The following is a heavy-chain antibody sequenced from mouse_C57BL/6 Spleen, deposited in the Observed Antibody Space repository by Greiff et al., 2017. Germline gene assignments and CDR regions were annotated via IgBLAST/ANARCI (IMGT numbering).Heavy chain of an antibody. J-gene: IGHJ1*03. V-gene: IGHV1-74*01. CDR2: IHPSDSDT. CDR1: GYTFTSYW. CDR3: AISRVEWYFGV. D-gene: IGHD1-1*02. Sequence: QVQLQQPGAELVKPGASVKVSCKASGYTFTSYWMHWVKQRPGQGLEWIGRIHPSDSDTNYNQKFKGKATLTVEKSSSTAYMQPSSLTSEDAAVYYCAISRVEWYFGVWGTGTTVTVSS.